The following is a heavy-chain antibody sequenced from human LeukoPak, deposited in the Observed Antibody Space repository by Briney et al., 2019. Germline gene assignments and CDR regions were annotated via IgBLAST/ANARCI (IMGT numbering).Heavy chain of an antibody. CDR1: GFTFSSYA. Sequence: GGSLRLSCAASGFTFSSYAMSWVRQAPGKGLEWVSAISGSGGSTYYADSVKGRFTISRDNSKNTLYLQMNSLRAEDTAVYYCARADQVQLSGNFDYWGQGTLVTVSS. J-gene: IGHJ4*02. V-gene: IGHV3-23*01. D-gene: IGHD3-10*01. CDR2: ISGSGGST. CDR3: ARADQVQLSGNFDY.